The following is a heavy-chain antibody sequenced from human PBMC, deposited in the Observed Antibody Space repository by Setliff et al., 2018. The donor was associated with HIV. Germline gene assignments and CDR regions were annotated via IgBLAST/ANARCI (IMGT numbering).Heavy chain of an antibody. CDR1: GGSINRISYY. D-gene: IGHD6-19*01. Sequence: CTVSGGSINRISYYWGWIRQAPGRGLEWIGSIYNSGSTYYNPSLKSRIIISSDTSKNQISLRLTSVTAADAAVYFCARSLAGLMNYFDYWGQGMLVTVSS. CDR2: IYNSGST. J-gene: IGHJ4*02. V-gene: IGHV4-39*01. CDR3: ARSLAGLMNYFDY.